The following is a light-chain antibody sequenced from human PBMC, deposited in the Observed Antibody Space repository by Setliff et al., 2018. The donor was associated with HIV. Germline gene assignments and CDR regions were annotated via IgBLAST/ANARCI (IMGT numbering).Light chain of an antibody. V-gene: IGLV2-11*01. Sequence: QSALTQPRSVSGSPGQSVTISCTGTSSDVGVYNYVSWYQLHPGKAPKLMIYDVTKRPSGVPDRFSGSKSGNTASLTISGLQAEDEADYYCCSYAGDYTVVFGGGTK. CDR3: CSYAGDYTVV. CDR1: SSDVGVYNY. CDR2: DVT. J-gene: IGLJ2*01.